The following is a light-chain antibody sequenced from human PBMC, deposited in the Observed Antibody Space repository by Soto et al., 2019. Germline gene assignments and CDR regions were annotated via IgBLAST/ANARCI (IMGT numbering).Light chain of an antibody. CDR2: DVT. CDR3: CSYAGSYTHWV. Sequence: QSALTQPRSVSGSPGQSVTISCTGTSSDVGGYNYVSWYQQHPGKAPKVMIYDVTKRPSGVPDRFSGSKSGNTASLTIFGLQADDEADYYCCSYAGSYTHWVFGGGTQLTVL. V-gene: IGLV2-11*01. CDR1: SSDVGGYNY. J-gene: IGLJ3*02.